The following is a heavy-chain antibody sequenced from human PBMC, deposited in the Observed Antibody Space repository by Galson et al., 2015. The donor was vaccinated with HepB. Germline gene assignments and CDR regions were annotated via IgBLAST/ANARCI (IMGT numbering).Heavy chain of an antibody. Sequence: SVKVSCKASGFTLTNSAVHWVRQARGPRLEWIGWIVVDSGNTNYAPKFQDRVTITRDMSTSTAYMELSSLRSEDTAVYYCAADREWFYDFWSGYHLPYGMDVWGQGTTVTVSS. D-gene: IGHD3-3*01. CDR3: AADREWFYDFWSGYHLPYGMDV. J-gene: IGHJ6*02. V-gene: IGHV1-58*01. CDR1: GFTLTNSA. CDR2: IVVDSGNT.